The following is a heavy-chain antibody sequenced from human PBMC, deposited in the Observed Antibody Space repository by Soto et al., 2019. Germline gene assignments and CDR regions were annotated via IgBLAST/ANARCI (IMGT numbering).Heavy chain of an antibody. Sequence: SETLSLTCAVYGGSFSGYYWSWIRQPPGKGLEWIGEINHSGSTNYNPSLKSRVTISVDTSKNQFSLKLSSVTAADTAVYYCARALMVRGVIISRYYYGMDVWGQGTTVTVSS. D-gene: IGHD3-10*01. CDR1: GGSFSGYY. CDR2: INHSGST. V-gene: IGHV4-34*01. CDR3: ARALMVRGVIISRYYYGMDV. J-gene: IGHJ6*02.